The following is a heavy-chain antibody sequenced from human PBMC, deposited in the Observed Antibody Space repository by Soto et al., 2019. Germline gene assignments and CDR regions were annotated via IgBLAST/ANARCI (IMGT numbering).Heavy chain of an antibody. D-gene: IGHD3-3*01. V-gene: IGHV4-31*03. CDR3: ARSATTNYYDFWSGLGTGNYYYYYMDV. CDR1: GGSSSSGGYY. Sequence: SETLSLTCTVSGGSSSSGGYYWSWVRQQPGKGLEWIGYIYYSGSSYFNPSLKSRVTISVDTSKNQFSLKLSSESAADTAVYYCARSATTNYYDFWSGLGTGNYYYYYMDVWGKGTTVTVSS. J-gene: IGHJ6*03. CDR2: IYYSGSS.